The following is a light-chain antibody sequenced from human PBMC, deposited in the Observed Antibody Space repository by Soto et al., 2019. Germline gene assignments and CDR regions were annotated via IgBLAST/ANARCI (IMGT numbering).Light chain of an antibody. Sequence: DIQLTQSPSFLSASVGDRVTITCRASQGISSYLAWYQQKPGKAPKLLIYAASTLQSGVPSRFSGSGSGTEFTLTISSLQPEDFATHYCQQLNSYPQGTFGQGTKVEIK. CDR2: AAS. J-gene: IGKJ1*01. V-gene: IGKV1-9*01. CDR1: QGISSY. CDR3: QQLNSYPQGT.